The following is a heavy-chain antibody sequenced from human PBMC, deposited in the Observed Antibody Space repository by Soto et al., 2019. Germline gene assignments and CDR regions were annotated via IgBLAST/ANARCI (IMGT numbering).Heavy chain of an antibody. J-gene: IGHJ6*03. Sequence: GESLKISCKGSGYRFTSYWIGWVRQMPGKGLEWMGIIYPGDSDTRYSPSFQGQVTISADKSISTAYLQWSSLKASDTAMYYCASHTAMENYYYYYMDVWGKGTTVTVSS. CDR1: GYRFTSYW. CDR2: IYPGDSDT. D-gene: IGHD5-18*01. CDR3: ASHTAMENYYYYYMDV. V-gene: IGHV5-51*01.